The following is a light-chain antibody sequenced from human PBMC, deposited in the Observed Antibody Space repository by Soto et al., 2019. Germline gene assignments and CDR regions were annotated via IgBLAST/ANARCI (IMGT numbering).Light chain of an antibody. CDR3: QQYVHKIT. J-gene: IGKJ4*01. CDR1: QGISSC. Sequence: IPLTQSPSSLSASVGARVTITCRASQGISSCLAWSQQKPGKAPKLLIYAASTLQSGVPSRFSGSGSGTDFTLTISSLQPEDFATYYCQQYVHKITFGGGTKVEIK. V-gene: IGKV1-9*01. CDR2: AAS.